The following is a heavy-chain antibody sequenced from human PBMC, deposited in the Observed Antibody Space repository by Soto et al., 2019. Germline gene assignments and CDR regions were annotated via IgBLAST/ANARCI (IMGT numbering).Heavy chain of an antibody. Sequence: QVQLVESGGGVVQPGRSLRLSCAASGFTFSSCAMHWVRQAPGKGLEWVALISYDGSNKYYADSVKGRFTISRDNSKNTLYLKMNSLRAEATAVYYCARDKRDLRFLEWSYYFDYWGQGTLVTVSS. D-gene: IGHD3-3*01. CDR3: ARDKRDLRFLEWSYYFDY. CDR2: ISYDGSNK. V-gene: IGHV3-30-3*01. CDR1: GFTFSSCA. J-gene: IGHJ4*02.